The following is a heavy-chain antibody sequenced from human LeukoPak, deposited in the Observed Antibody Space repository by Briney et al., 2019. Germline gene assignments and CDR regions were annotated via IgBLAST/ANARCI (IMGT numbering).Heavy chain of an antibody. J-gene: IGHJ4*02. CDR3: AREAMVRGISYFDY. V-gene: IGHV3-64*01. CDR1: GFTFSSYA. D-gene: IGHD3-10*01. Sequence: PGGSLRLSCAASGFTFSSYAMHWVRQAPGKGLEYVSAISSNGGSTYYANSVKGRFTISRDNSKNTLYLQMGSLRAEDMAVYYCAREAMVRGISYFDYWGQGTLVTVSS. CDR2: ISSNGGST.